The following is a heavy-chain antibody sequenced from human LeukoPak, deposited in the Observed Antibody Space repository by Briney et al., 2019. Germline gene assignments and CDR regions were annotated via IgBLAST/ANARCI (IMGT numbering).Heavy chain of an antibody. Sequence: GGSLRLSCAASGFTFSSHAMSWSRQPPGKGLGWFSAISGGGDNTYYADSVKGRFTISRDNSKNTLYLQMNSLRAEDTALYYCAKLTYYDFWSGYQYFQHWGQGTLVTVSS. CDR1: GFTFSSHA. D-gene: IGHD3-3*01. J-gene: IGHJ1*01. CDR3: AKLTYYDFWSGYQYFQH. CDR2: ISGGGDNT. V-gene: IGHV3-23*01.